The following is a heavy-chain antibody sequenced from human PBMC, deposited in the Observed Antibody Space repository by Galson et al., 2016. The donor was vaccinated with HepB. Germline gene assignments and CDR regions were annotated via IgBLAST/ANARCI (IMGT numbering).Heavy chain of an antibody. V-gene: IGHV4-61*08. D-gene: IGHD2-15*01. J-gene: IGHJ4*02. CDR1: GGSVSSTGYN. CDR2: ISYTGST. CDR3: ATLSRGADRYFDH. Sequence: SETLSLTCTVSGGSVSSTGYNWNWIRQSPGKGLEWIGYISYTGSTNYSPSFKSRISISLDTPKDQFSLRLSSVTAADTAIYYCATLSRGADRYFDHWGQGILVTVSA.